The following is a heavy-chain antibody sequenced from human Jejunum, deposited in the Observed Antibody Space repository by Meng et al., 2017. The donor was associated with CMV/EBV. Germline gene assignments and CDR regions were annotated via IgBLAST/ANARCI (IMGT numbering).Heavy chain of an antibody. D-gene: IGHD1-26*01. CDR1: GFTFSNAW. V-gene: IGHV3-15*01. J-gene: IGHJ4*02. CDR2: IKKKRDGETT. Sequence: EVQLVESGGDLVKPGGSLRLSCGASGFTFSNAWMSWVRQVPGRGLEWVGRIKKKRDGETTDYAVSVQGRFTISRDDSKNTLYLQMNSLKVEDTAVYYCTADESVGAPKWGHWGQGTLVTVSS. CDR3: TADESVGAPKWGH.